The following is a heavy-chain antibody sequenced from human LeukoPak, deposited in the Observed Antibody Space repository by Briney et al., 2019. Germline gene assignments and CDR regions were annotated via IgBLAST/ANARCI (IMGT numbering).Heavy chain of an antibody. V-gene: IGHV1-18*01. CDR1: GYTFTDYG. CDR2: VSAYNGNT. CDR3: ARKDWNDVGDY. J-gene: IGHJ4*02. Sequence: GASVKVSCKASGYTFTDYGISWVRQAPGQGLEWMGWVSAYNGNTNYAQKIQGRVTMTTDTSTSTAYMELRSLRSDDTAMYYCARKDWNDVGDYWGQGTLVTVSS. D-gene: IGHD1-1*01.